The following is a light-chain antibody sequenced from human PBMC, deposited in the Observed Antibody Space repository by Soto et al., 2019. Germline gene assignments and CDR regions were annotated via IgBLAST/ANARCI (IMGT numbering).Light chain of an antibody. CDR3: AAWDDSLSGHYV. V-gene: IGLV1-47*01. CDR2: RNN. Sequence: QSVLTQPPSASGTPGQRFTISCSGSSSNIGSNYVYWYQQLPGTAPKLLIYRNNQRPSGVPDRFSGSKSGTSASLAISGLRSEDEDDYYCAAWDDSLSGHYVFGTGTKVTVL. J-gene: IGLJ1*01. CDR1: SSNIGSNY.